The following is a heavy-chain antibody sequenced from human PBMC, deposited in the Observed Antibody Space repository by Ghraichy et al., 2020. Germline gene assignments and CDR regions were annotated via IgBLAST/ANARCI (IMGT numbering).Heavy chain of an antibody. Sequence: SETLSLTCTVSGASINSYSHYWAWLRQPTGGGLEWLGSAHYRGTTYYDPSVDSRVSIYLDTSKGQISLSLKSVTAADTALYFCARAAVSSVRFDNWGRGTRFAVSS. CDR1: GASINSYSHY. CDR2: AHYRGTT. D-gene: IGHD5/OR15-5a*01. V-gene: IGHV4-39*01. CDR3: ARAAVSSVRFDN. J-gene: IGHJ4*02.